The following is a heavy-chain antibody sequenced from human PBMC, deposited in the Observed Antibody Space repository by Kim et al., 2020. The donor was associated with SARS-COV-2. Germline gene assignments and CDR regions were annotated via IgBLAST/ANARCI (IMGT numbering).Heavy chain of an antibody. J-gene: IGHJ1*01. D-gene: IGHD3-22*01. V-gene: IGHV3-66*01. CDR3: ATVVFYYDAGYFKN. Sequence: ANSVKGRLIISRDNSKNTLYIQMNSLSAEDTAVYYCATVVFYYDAGYFKNWGQGTLVIVSS.